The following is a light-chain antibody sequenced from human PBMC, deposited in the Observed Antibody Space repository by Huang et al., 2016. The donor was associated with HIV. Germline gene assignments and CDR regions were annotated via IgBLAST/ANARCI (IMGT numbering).Light chain of an antibody. J-gene: IGKJ4*01. CDR1: RGISNS. CDR3: QQYYNTTLS. CDR2: AAS. Sequence: DIQMTQSPSSLSASVGDRVTITCRVSRGISNSLAWYQQQPGKAPKLLLYAASRLQGGVPSRFSGSGSRTDYTLTISSLQPEDSATYYCQQYYNTTLSFGGGTKVEIK. V-gene: IGKV1-NL1*01.